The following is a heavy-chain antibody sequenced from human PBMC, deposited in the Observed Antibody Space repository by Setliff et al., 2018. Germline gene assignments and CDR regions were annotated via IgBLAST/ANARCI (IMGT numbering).Heavy chain of an antibody. V-gene: IGHV3-15*01. CDR1: GFTFRIYW. CDR2: IKSKGEGETT. J-gene: IGHJ5*02. Sequence: PGESLKISCSASGFTFRIYWMSWVRQAPGKGLEWVGRIKSKGEGETTNYAVPVKGRFIISRDDSRNTIYLQMNSLKIEDTGFYYCTTGPRDSRAYMNWFDPWGPGTLVTVSS. CDR3: TTGPRDSRAYMNWFDP. D-gene: IGHD3-22*01.